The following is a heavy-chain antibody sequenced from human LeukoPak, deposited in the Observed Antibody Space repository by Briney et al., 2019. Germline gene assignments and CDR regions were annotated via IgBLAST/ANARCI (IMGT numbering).Heavy chain of an antibody. Sequence: SETLSLTCTVSGGSISSSSYYWGWIRQPPGKGLEWIGSIYYSGSTYYNPSLKSRVTISVDTSKNQFSLKLSSVTAADTAVYYCARGGRPYYYDSSGSKGAFDIWGQGTMVTVSS. CDR3: ARGGRPYYYDSSGSKGAFDI. J-gene: IGHJ3*02. V-gene: IGHV4-39*01. D-gene: IGHD3-22*01. CDR1: GGSISSSSYY. CDR2: IYYSGST.